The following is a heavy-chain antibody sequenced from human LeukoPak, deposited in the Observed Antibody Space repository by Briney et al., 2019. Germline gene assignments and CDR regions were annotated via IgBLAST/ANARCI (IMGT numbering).Heavy chain of an antibody. Sequence: ASVKVSCKASGYTFTGYYMHWVRQAPGQGLEWMGWINPNSGGTNYAQKFQGRVTMTRDTSISTAYMELSRLRSEDTAVYYCARGNSAYYYYYMDVWGKGTTVTVSS. J-gene: IGHJ6*03. CDR2: INPNSGGT. D-gene: IGHD4-23*01. CDR1: GYTFTGYY. V-gene: IGHV1-2*02. CDR3: ARGNSAYYYYYMDV.